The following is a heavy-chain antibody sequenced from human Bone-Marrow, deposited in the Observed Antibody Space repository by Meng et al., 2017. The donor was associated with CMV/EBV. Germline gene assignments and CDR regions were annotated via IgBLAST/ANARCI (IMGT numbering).Heavy chain of an antibody. D-gene: IGHD6-19*01. CDR1: GYTFTGYY. CDR3: RRIKSAIAVAASFDY. V-gene: IGHV1-2*02. CDR2: INPNSGST. Sequence: ASVTVSCKASGYTFTGYYMHWVRQAPGQGLEWVGWINPNSGSTNYAQKFQGRFTMTRNTSISTAYMELSRLRSDDTAGYYCRRIKSAIAVAASFDYWGQGTLVTVSS. J-gene: IGHJ4*02.